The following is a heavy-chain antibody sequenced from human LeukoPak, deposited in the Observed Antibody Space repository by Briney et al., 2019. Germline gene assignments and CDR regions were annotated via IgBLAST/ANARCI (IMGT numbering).Heavy chain of an antibody. CDR1: GFTFSSYA. D-gene: IGHD3-16*01. J-gene: IGHJ4*02. CDR3: VKGDDYVWGSCYFDY. CDR2: ISGSGGST. V-gene: IGHV3-23*01. Sequence: PGGSLRLSCAASGFTFSSYAMSWVRQAPGKGLEWVSAISGSGGSTYYADSVKGRFTISRDNSKNTLYLQMSSLRAEDTAVYYCVKGDDYVWGSCYFDYWGQGTLVTVSS.